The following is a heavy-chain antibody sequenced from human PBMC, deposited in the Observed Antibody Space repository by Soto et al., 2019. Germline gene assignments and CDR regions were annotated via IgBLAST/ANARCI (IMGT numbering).Heavy chain of an antibody. CDR1: GGTFSSYT. J-gene: IGHJ4*02. V-gene: IGHV1-69*04. Sequence: SVKVSCKASGGTFSSYTISWVRQAPGQGLEWMGRIIPILGIANYAQKFQGRVTITADKSTSTAYMELNSLRSEDTAVYYRARDYYGSGSHRAPIDYWGQGTLVTVSS. CDR3: ARDYYGSGSHRAPIDY. D-gene: IGHD3-10*01. CDR2: IIPILGIA.